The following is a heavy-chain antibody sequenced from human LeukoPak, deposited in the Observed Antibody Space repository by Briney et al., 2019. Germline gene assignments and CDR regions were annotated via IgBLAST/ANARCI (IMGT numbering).Heavy chain of an antibody. J-gene: IGHJ5*02. CDR3: ARVFVQQLVLFSGGFDP. Sequence: SETLSLTCAVHGGSLSDCYWSWIRQPPGKGLEWIGEINHSGSTNYNPSLKSRVTISVDTSKNQFSLKLSSVTAADTAVYYCARVFVQQLVLFSGGFDPWGQGTLVTVSS. D-gene: IGHD6-13*01. V-gene: IGHV4-34*01. CDR1: GGSLSDCY. CDR2: INHSGST.